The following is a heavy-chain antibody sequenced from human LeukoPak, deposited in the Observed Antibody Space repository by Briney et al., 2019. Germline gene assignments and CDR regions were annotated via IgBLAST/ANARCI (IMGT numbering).Heavy chain of an antibody. CDR1: GGSIGSYY. CDR2: IYTSGST. J-gene: IGHJ4*02. V-gene: IGHV4-4*07. D-gene: IGHD6-19*01. Sequence: SETLSLTCTVSGGSIGSYYWSWIRQPAGKGLEWIGRIYTSGSTNYNPSLKSRVTMSVDTSKNQFSLKLSSVTAADTAVYYCARVYSSAWYLDYWGQGTLVTVSS. CDR3: ARVYSSAWYLDY.